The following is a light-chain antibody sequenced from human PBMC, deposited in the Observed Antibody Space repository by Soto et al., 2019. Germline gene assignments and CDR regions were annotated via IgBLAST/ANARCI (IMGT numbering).Light chain of an antibody. Sequence: EIVMTHSPATLSVCPWERATLSCRASQSVSRNLAWYQQKPGQAPRLLIYDASTRATGTPARFSGSGSGTKFTLSISSLQSEDFAVYYRQQYYNWPITFGQGTRLEIK. CDR1: QSVSRN. J-gene: IGKJ5*01. CDR2: DAS. V-gene: IGKV3D-15*01. CDR3: QQYYNWPIT.